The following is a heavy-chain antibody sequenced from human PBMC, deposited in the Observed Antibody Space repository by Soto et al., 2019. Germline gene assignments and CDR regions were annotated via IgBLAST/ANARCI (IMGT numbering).Heavy chain of an antibody. CDR1: GYSFTTYG. V-gene: IGHV1-18*01. CDR2: ISGYNGNT. CDR3: AREGPAPYYFYGTDV. J-gene: IGHJ6*02. Sequence: QVQLVQSRGEVKKPGASVKVSCKPSGYSFTTYGISWVRQAPGQGLEWMGWISGYNGNTNYAQNLQDRVTMNPDTSTSTAYMELRSLRSDDTAVYYCAREGPAPYYFYGTDVWCQGSTVTVSS.